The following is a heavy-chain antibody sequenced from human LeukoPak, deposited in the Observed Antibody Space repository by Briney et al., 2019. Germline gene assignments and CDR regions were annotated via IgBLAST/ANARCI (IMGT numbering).Heavy chain of an antibody. CDR1: GCNFNRYT. CDR2: VSTSNGDT. V-gene: IGHV1-18*01. J-gene: IGHJ4*02. CDR3: ARVSDTSMVTPGFDS. D-gene: IGHD5-18*01. Sequence: ASVKVSCKTSGCNFNRYTITWVRQAPGQGLEWMGWVSTSNGDTSYADKFQGRVTMTTETVTKTAYMELGRLRSGDTAMYFCARVSDTSMVTPGFDSWGQGTLVTVSS.